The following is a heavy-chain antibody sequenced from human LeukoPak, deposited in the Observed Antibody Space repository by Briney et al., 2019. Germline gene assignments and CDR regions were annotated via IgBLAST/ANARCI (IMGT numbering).Heavy chain of an antibody. D-gene: IGHD2-2*01. J-gene: IGHJ5*02. Sequence: ASVKVSCKASGYTFTSYYMHWVRQAPGQGLEWMGIINPSGGSTSYAQKFQGRVTMTRDTSTSTVYMELSSLRSEDTAVYYCARGLGAVPAAIKVFFWFDPWGQGTLVTVSS. CDR1: GYTFTSYY. CDR2: INPSGGST. CDR3: ARGLGAVPAAIKVFFWFDP. V-gene: IGHV1-46*01.